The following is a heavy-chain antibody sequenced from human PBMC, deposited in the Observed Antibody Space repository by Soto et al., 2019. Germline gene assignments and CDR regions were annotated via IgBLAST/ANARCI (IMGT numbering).Heavy chain of an antibody. CDR1: GYNFGTYW. V-gene: IGHV5-51*01. CDR3: GRYVGWRQSAFYFDY. J-gene: IGHJ4*02. D-gene: IGHD3-10*02. CDR2: IYPDEYDV. Sequence: GESMKISYKGSGYNFGTYWSGWVRQMTGKGLEWMAIIYPDEYDVRYNPSFQGQVTISADRSITTAYLQWSSLKASDTAVYYCGRYVGWRQSAFYFDYWGQGSPVTSPQ.